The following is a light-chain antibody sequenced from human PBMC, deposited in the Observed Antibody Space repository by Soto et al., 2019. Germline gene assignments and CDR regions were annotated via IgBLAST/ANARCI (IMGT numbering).Light chain of an antibody. Sequence: EIVLTQSPVTLSLSPGERATLSCRASQTVSNQLAWYQQKPGQAPRLLMFRTSSRATGFPARFSGSGSGTDFTLTISSLQPEDLATYYCLQDYSYPWTFGLGTKVDIK. CDR3: LQDYSYPWT. J-gene: IGKJ1*01. V-gene: IGKV3-11*01. CDR2: RTS. CDR1: QTVSNQ.